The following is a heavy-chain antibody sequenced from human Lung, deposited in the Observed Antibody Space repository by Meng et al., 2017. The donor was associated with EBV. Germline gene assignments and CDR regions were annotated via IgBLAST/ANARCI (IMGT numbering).Heavy chain of an antibody. CDR3: ARDSDSAYSLGY. D-gene: IGHD2-21*01. CDR1: GGSITIGNW. Sequence: QVHRRRSGPGLLNPSGTLSLTCAVSGGSITIGNWGSWVRQSPGKGLEWIGEIHHSGRTNYNPSLKSRITMSLDKPKNQFSLKLSSVTAADTAVYYCARDSDSAYSLGYWGQGTLVTVSS. J-gene: IGHJ4*02. CDR2: IHHSGRT. V-gene: IGHV4-4*02.